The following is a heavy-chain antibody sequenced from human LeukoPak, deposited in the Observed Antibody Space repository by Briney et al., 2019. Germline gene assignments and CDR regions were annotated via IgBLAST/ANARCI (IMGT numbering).Heavy chain of an antibody. Sequence: SETLSLTCAVSGGSIGSFYWNWIRQPPGKGLEWIGYIYSSGSTNYNPSLKSRVTISVDTSKNQFSLKLRSVTAAGTAVYYCARGSVLLSMDVWGKGTTVTISS. CDR2: IYSSGST. D-gene: IGHD3-10*01. J-gene: IGHJ6*03. CDR3: ARGSVLLSMDV. CDR1: GGSIGSFY. V-gene: IGHV4-59*01.